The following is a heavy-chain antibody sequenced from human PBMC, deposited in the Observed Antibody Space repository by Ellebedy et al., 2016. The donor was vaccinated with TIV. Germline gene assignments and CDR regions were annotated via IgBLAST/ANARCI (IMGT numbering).Heavy chain of an antibody. D-gene: IGHD3-3*01. J-gene: IGHJ6*03. CDR1: GFTVSSNY. CDR2: IYSGGST. Sequence: GGSLRLSXAASGFTVSSNYMSWVRQAPGKGLEWVSAIYSGGSTFYADSVKGRFTISRDNSKNTLYLQMNSLRAEDTAVYYCATRDYDLWSGVSYYYYMDVWGKGTTVTVSS. CDR3: ATRDYDLWSGVSYYYYMDV. V-gene: IGHV3-53*01.